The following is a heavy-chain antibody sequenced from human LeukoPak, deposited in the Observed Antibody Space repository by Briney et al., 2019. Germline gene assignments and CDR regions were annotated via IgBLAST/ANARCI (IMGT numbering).Heavy chain of an antibody. CDR1: GGFISSYY. CDR3: ARDFEY. V-gene: IGHV4-4*07. Sequence: SETLSLTCTASGGFISSYYWSWIRQPAGKGLEWIGRIYTSGTTNYNPSLKSRLTMSIDTSKNQFSLKLSSVNAADTAVYYCARDFEYWGQGILVTVSS. J-gene: IGHJ4*02. CDR2: IYTSGTT.